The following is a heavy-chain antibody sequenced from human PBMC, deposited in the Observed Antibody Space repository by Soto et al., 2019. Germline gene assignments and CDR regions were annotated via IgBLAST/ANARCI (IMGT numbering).Heavy chain of an antibody. V-gene: IGHV1-18*01. J-gene: IGHJ5*02. CDR2: ISAYNGNT. Sequence: ASVKVSCKASGYTFTSYGICWVRHAPGQGLEWMGWISAYNGNTNYAQKLQGRVTMTTDTSTSTAYMELRSLRSDDTAVYYCAREGYSGYDSWFDPWGQGTLVTVSS. CDR3: AREGYSGYDSWFDP. D-gene: IGHD5-12*01. CDR1: GYTFTSYG.